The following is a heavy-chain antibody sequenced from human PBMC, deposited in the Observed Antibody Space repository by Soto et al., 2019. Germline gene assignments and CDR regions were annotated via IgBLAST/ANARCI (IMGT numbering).Heavy chain of an antibody. CDR2: IIPIFGTA. D-gene: IGHD6-13*01. Sequence: SVKVSCKASGGTFSSYAISWVRQAPGQGLGWMGGIIPIFGTANYAQKFQGRVTITADKSTSTAYMELSSLRSEDTAVYYCARGEIAAAGSGWFDPWGQGTLVTVSS. V-gene: IGHV1-69*06. CDR3: ARGEIAAAGSGWFDP. J-gene: IGHJ5*02. CDR1: GGTFSSYA.